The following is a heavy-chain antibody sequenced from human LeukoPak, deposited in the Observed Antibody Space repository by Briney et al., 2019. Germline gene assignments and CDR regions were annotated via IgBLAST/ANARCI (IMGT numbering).Heavy chain of an antibody. J-gene: IGHJ6*03. Sequence: GGSLRLSCAASGFTFSSYNMNWVRQAPGQGLGWVSSITSGSSYIYYADSVKARFTISRDNAKNSLYLQINSLRAEDTAVYYCARDPYSGSYGNYYYYFMDVWGKGTTVSISS. CDR1: GFTFSSYN. D-gene: IGHD1-26*01. V-gene: IGHV3-21*01. CDR3: ARDPYSGSYGNYYYYFMDV. CDR2: ITSGSSYI.